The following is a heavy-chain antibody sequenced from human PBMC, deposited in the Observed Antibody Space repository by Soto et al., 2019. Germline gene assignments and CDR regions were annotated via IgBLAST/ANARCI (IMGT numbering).Heavy chain of an antibody. Sequence: PGGSLRLSCAASGFAFSDFGMHLVRQAPGKGLEWVAIISYDGILKYYADSVKGRFTISRDTSKGAVYLQMNSLTPEDTAVYYCAKDFKVSGGHYGSLNYHSGMDVWGQGTTVTVSS. CDR3: AKDFKVSGGHYGSLNYHSGMDV. D-gene: IGHD3-10*01. V-gene: IGHV3-30*18. CDR1: GFAFSDFG. CDR2: ISYDGILK. J-gene: IGHJ6*02.